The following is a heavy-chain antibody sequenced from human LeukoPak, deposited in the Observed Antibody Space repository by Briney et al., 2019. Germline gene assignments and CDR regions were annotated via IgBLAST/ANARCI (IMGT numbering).Heavy chain of an antibody. CDR1: GGTFTSYA. D-gene: IGHD1-26*01. CDR3: ARDVFGGSYFDY. CDR2: IIPIFGTA. J-gene: IGHJ4*02. Sequence: ASVKVSCKASGGTFTSYAISWVRQAPGHGLEWMGGIIPIFGTANYAQKFQGRVTITADESTSTAYMELSSLRSEDTAVYYCARDVFGGSYFDYWGQGTLVTVSS. V-gene: IGHV1-69*13.